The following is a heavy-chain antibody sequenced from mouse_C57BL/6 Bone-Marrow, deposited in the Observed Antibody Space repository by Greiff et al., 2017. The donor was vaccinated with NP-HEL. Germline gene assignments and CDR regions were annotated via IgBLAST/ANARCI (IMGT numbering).Heavy chain of an antibody. Sequence: QVQLQQPGAELVRPGTSVKLSCKASGYTFTSYWMHWVKQRPGQGLEWIGVIDPSDCYTNYNQKFKGKATLTVDTSSSTAYMQLSSLTSEDSAVYYCARGLRNWGQGTTLTVSS. D-gene: IGHD2-4*01. CDR1: GYTFTSYW. J-gene: IGHJ2*01. V-gene: IGHV1-59*01. CDR3: ARGLRN. CDR2: IDPSDCYT.